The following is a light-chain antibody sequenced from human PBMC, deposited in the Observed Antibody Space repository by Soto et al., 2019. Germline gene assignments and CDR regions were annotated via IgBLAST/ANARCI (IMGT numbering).Light chain of an antibody. CDR1: SSDVGGYNY. V-gene: IGLV2-8*01. J-gene: IGLJ1*01. Sequence: QLVLTQPPSASGSPGQSVAISCTGTSSDVGGYNYVSWYQQHPGKAPKLMIYEVNKRPSGDPDRFSGSKSGNTASLTVSGLQAEDEADYYCSSYAGSSNVFGTGTKLTVL. CDR2: EVN. CDR3: SSYAGSSNV.